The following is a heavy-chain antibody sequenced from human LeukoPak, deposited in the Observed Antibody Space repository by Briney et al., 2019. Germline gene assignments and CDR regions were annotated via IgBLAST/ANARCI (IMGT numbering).Heavy chain of an antibody. Sequence: GGSLRLSCAASGFTFSDYSMSWIRQAPGKGLEWVSYISSSGSIIYYGESVKGRFTISRDNAKNSLYLQMNSLRADDTAVYYCAREHSASDYWGQGTLVTVSS. D-gene: IGHD1-26*01. CDR1: GFTFSDYS. J-gene: IGHJ4*02. V-gene: IGHV3-11*01. CDR2: ISSSGSII. CDR3: AREHSASDY.